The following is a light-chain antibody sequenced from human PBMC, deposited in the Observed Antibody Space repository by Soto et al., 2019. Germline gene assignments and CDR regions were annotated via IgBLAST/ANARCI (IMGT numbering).Light chain of an antibody. CDR2: GIS. Sequence: ETVLTQSPGALSLSPGERATLSCRASQSVSASQLAWYQQKPGQAPRLLIYGISTRATGIPDRFSGSGSGTEFTLTINSLQSEDSAVYYCQQHNQWPITFGQGTRLEIK. V-gene: IGKV3D-15*01. CDR3: QQHNQWPIT. CDR1: QSVSASQ. J-gene: IGKJ5*01.